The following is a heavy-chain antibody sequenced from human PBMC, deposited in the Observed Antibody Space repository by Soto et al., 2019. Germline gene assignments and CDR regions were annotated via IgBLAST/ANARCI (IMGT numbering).Heavy chain of an antibody. CDR2: IYYSGST. CDR1: GGSISSSSYY. D-gene: IGHD7-27*01. V-gene: IGHV4-39*01. CDR3: ARRETNWGLDTSPFDY. J-gene: IGHJ4*02. Sequence: SETLSLTCTVSGGSISSSSYYWGWIRQPPGKGLEWIGSIYYSGSTYYNPSLKSRVTISVDTSKNQFSLKLSSVTAADTAVYYCARRETNWGLDTSPFDYWGQGTLVTVSS.